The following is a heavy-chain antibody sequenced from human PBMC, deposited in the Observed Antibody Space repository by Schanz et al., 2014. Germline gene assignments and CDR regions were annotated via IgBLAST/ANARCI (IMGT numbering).Heavy chain of an antibody. CDR2: IIPNLGSA. Sequence: QLVQSGSEFRKPGASVKVSCKASGDTLSSYGISWVRQAPGQGLEWMGRIIPNLGSANYAQKFQGRVTITADKSTSTVYMELSSLRSEDTAIYYCARGNTIFGVVILGWLDPWGQGTLVTVSS. CDR3: ARGNTIFGVVILGWLDP. CDR1: GDTLSSYG. J-gene: IGHJ5*02. D-gene: IGHD3-3*01. V-gene: IGHV1-69*09.